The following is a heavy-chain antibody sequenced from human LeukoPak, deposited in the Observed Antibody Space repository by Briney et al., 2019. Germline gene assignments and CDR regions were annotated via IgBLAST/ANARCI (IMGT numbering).Heavy chain of an antibody. D-gene: IGHD3-16*01. CDR1: GYSLGKNYY. Sequence: SETLSLTCAVSGYSLGKNYYWGWIRQSPGKGLEWIRRIYGGASTSYNPSLMNRVTMSVDSSKNHFSLHLTSVTAADTAVYYCARYDSRGSASTRFDYWGPGILVTVSS. J-gene: IGHJ5*01. CDR2: IYGGAST. CDR3: ARYDSRGSASTRFDY. V-gene: IGHV4-38-2*01.